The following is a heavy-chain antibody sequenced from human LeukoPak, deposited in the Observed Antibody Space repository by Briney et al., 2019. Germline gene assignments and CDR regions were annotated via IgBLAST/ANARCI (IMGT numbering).Heavy chain of an antibody. CDR1: GGSINSGDYY. Sequence: PSETLSLTCTVSGGSINSGDYYWSWIRQPPGKGLEWIGYIYYSGSTYYNPSLKSRVTISVDTSKNQLSLKLSSVTAADTAVYYCAGFSGWALLGYWDQGTLVTVSS. CDR2: IYYSGST. CDR3: AGFSGWALLGY. V-gene: IGHV4-30-4*01. D-gene: IGHD6-19*01. J-gene: IGHJ4*02.